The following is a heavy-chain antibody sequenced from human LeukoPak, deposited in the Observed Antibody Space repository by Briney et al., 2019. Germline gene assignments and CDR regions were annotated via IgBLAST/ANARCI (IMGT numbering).Heavy chain of an antibody. CDR1: GGSISSGGYY. CDR2: IYYSWST. V-gene: IGHV4-31*03. D-gene: IGHD6-13*01. J-gene: IGHJ4*02. Sequence: SETLSLTCTVSGGSISSGGYYWSWIRQHRGRGLEWIGYIYYSWSTYYNPSLKSRVTISVDTSKNQFSLKLSSVTAADTAVYYCARGLMMAVAGRGEFHYWGQGTLVTVSS. CDR3: ARGLMMAVAGRGEFHY.